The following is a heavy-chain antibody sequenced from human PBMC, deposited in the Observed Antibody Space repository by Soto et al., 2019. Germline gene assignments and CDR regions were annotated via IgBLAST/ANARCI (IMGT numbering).Heavy chain of an antibody. CDR2: ISGSGGST. CDR3: AKDGPYYGDNAFDI. V-gene: IGHV3-23*01. Sequence: GGSLRLSCAASGFTVSSNHMTWVRQAPGKGLEWVSAISGSGGSTYYADSVKGRFTISRDNSKNTLYLQMNSLRAEDTAVYYCAKDGPYYGDNAFDIWGQGTMVTVSS. D-gene: IGHD3-10*01. CDR1: GFTVSSNH. J-gene: IGHJ3*02.